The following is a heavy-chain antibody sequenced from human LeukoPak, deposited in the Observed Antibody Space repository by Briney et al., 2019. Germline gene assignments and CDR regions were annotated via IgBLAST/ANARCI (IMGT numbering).Heavy chain of an antibody. Sequence: GSLRLSCAASGFTFGNYAMSWVRQAPGKGLEWVSAILGSGDSTYYADPVKGRFTISRDNSRNTLDLHMNSLRAEDTALYYCASGQMFTSGGFDYWGQGTLVTVSS. CDR3: ASGQMFTSGGFDY. CDR1: GFTFGNYA. CDR2: ILGSGDST. D-gene: IGHD6-19*01. J-gene: IGHJ4*02. V-gene: IGHV3-23*01.